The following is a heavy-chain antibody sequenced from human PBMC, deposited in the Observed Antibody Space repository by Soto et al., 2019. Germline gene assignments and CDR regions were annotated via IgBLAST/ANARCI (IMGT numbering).Heavy chain of an antibody. CDR3: AKSTMVDIFAY. CDR2: FGGSGGRT. D-gene: IGHD3-10*01. Sequence: PVGSLRLSCAASGLTFSTYVMSWVRQAPGKGLEWVSIFGGSGGRTYYADSVKGRFTISRDDSKNTLYLQMNSLRAEDTAVYYCAKSTMVDIFAYWGQGTLVTVS. J-gene: IGHJ4*02. V-gene: IGHV3-23*01. CDR1: GLTFSTYV.